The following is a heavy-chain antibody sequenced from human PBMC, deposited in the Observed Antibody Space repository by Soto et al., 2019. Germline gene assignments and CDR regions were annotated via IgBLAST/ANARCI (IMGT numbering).Heavy chain of an antibody. D-gene: IGHD1-26*01. CDR3: AINSGSPTW. J-gene: IGHJ4*02. V-gene: IGHV4-39*01. Sequence: SETLARTCTVSGGSISSGSYWWGWIRQPPGKGLEWIGSIYYSGSTYYNPSLKSRVTISVDTSKNQFSLKLRSVTAADTAVYYCAINSGSPTWRGQGTLVTVS. CDR2: IYYSGST. CDR1: GGSISSGSYW.